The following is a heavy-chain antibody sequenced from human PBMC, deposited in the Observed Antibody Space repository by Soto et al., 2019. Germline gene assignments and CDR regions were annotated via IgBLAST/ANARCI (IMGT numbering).Heavy chain of an antibody. V-gene: IGHV1-69*01. CDR1: GDTFSSYS. CDR3: ARGPGIWNSLYS. CDR2: IIPIFAKP. D-gene: IGHD1-7*01. Sequence: QVQLIQSGAELKRPGSSVKVSCKASGDTFSSYSITWLRQAPGQRLEWMGGIIPIFAKPTYAQKFQGRVAITADDSTSTVYMELTSLTSEDTAVYYCARGPGIWNSLYSWGQGTPLSVSS. J-gene: IGHJ3*02.